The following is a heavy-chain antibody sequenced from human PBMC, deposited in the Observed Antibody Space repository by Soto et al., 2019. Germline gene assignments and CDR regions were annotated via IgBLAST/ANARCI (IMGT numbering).Heavy chain of an antibody. CDR3: ARDPWLLRSMDV. Sequence: PGGSLRLSCAASGFTFSSYEMNWVRQAPGKGLEWVSYISSSGSSIYYADSVKGRFTISRDNAKNSLYLQMNSLRAEDTAVYYCARDPWLLRSMDVWGQGTTVTVSS. CDR2: ISSSGSSI. J-gene: IGHJ6*02. CDR1: GFTFSSYE. V-gene: IGHV3-48*03. D-gene: IGHD3-22*01.